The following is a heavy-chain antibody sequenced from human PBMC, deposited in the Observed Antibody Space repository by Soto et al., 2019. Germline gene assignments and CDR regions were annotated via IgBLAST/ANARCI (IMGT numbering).Heavy chain of an antibody. J-gene: IGHJ6*03. CDR2: ISSSSSYI. V-gene: IGHV3-21*01. D-gene: IGHD3-3*01. CDR1: GFTFSSYS. Sequence: EVQLVESGGGLVKPGGSLRLSCAASGFTFSSYSMNWVRQAPGKGLEWVSSISSSSSYIYYADSVKGRFTISRDNAKNSLYLQMNSLRAEDTAVYYCARVLRFLEWVHYYMDVWGKGTTVTVSS. CDR3: ARVLRFLEWVHYYMDV.